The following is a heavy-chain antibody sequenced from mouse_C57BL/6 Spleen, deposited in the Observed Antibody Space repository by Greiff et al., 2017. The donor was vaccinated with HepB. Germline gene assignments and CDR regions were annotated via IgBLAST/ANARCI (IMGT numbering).Heavy chain of an antibody. D-gene: IGHD1-1*01. CDR2: INYDGSST. V-gene: IGHV5-16*01. J-gene: IGHJ1*03. CDR3: ARDRAYGSRYFDV. CDR1: GFTFSDYY. Sequence: EVQLVESEGGLVQPGSSMKLSCTASGFTFSDYYMAWVRQVPEKGLEWVANINYDGSSTYYLDSLKSRFIISRDNAKNILYLQMSSLKSEDTATYYCARDRAYGSRYFDVWGTGTTVTVSS.